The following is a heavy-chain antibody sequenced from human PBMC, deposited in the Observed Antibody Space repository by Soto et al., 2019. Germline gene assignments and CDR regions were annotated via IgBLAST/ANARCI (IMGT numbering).Heavy chain of an antibody. D-gene: IGHD2-21*01. J-gene: IGHJ4*02. CDR3: ARALAYCGGDCPYYFDY. CDR2: IIPILGIA. V-gene: IGHV1-69*02. CDR1: GGTFSSYT. Sequence: SVKVSCKASGGTFSSYTISWVRQAPGQGLEWMGRIIPILGIANYAQKFQGRVTITADKSTSTAYMELSSLRSEDTAVYYCARALAYCGGDCPYYFDYWGQGTLVTVSS.